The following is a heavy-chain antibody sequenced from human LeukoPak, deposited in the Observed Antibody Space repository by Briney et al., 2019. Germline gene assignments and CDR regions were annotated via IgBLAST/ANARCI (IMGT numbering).Heavy chain of an antibody. D-gene: IGHD4-17*01. CDR2: IYTSGST. CDR3: ARYMTTVTTRDAFDI. Sequence: SETLSLTCTVSGGSISSYYWGWIRQPAGKGLEWIGRIYTSGSTNYNPSLKSRVTMSVDTSKNQFSLKLSSVTAADTAVYYCARYMTTVTTRDAFDIWGQGTMVTVSS. J-gene: IGHJ3*02. V-gene: IGHV4-4*07. CDR1: GGSISSYY.